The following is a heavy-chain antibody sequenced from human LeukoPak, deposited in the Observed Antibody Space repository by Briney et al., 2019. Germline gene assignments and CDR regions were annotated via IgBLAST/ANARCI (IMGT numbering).Heavy chain of an antibody. Sequence: SETLSLTCTVSGGSISSGGYYWSWIRQPPGKGLEWIGEINHSGSTNYNPSLKSRVTISVDTSKNQFSLKLSSVTAADTAVYYCARGRAAASGDYWGQGTLVTVSS. D-gene: IGHD2-2*01. V-gene: IGHV4-39*07. J-gene: IGHJ4*02. CDR3: ARGRAAASGDY. CDR1: GGSISSGGYY. CDR2: INHSGST.